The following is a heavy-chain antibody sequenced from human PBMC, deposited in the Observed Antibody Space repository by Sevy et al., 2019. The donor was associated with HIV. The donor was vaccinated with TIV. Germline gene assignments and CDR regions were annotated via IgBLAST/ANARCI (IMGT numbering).Heavy chain of an antibody. CDR2: IGTAGDT. CDR1: GFTFSSYD. CDR3: ARGRGLYQLHYYYYGMDV. V-gene: IGHV3-13*01. J-gene: IGHJ6*02. D-gene: IGHD2-2*01. Sequence: GGSLRLSCAASGFTFSSYDMHWVRQATGKGLEWVSAIGTAGDTYYPGSVKGRFTISREKAKNSLYLQMNSLRAGDTAVYYCARGRGLYQLHYYYYGMDVWGQGTTVTVSS.